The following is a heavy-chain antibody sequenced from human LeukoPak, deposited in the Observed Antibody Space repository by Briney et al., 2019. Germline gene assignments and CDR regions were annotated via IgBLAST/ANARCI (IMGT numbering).Heavy chain of an antibody. D-gene: IGHD3-22*01. CDR2: ISSSGSTI. CDR3: AGGGIVVVISDAFDI. J-gene: IGHJ3*02. CDR1: GFTFSDYY. Sequence: GGSLRLPCAASGFTFSDYYMSWIRQAPGKGLEWVSYISSSGSTIYYADSVKGRFTISRDNAKNSLYLQMNSLRAEDTVVYYCAGGGIVVVISDAFDIWGQGTMVTVSS. V-gene: IGHV3-11*04.